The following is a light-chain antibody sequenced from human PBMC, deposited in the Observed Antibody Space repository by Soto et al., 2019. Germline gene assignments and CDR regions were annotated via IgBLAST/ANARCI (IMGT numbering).Light chain of an antibody. Sequence: EVVVTQSPDTLSLSPGETATLSCRASQSVSSSVAWYQHKPGQSPRLVVYSGYKRVPGIPARFSGSGSGTDFALTISSLESDDFAIYYCQQRYSWLRAFGPGTKVDIK. CDR1: QSVSSS. V-gene: IGKV3-11*01. CDR3: QQRYSWLRA. CDR2: SGY. J-gene: IGKJ3*01.